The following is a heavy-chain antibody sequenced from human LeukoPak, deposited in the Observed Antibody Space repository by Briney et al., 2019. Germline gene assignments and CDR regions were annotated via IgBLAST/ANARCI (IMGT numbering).Heavy chain of an antibody. D-gene: IGHD3-10*01. CDR1: GYTFSSYG. CDR3: ARGPLDYYGSGPH. CDR2: ITPYHGYT. V-gene: IGHV1-18*01. J-gene: IGHJ4*02. Sequence: ASVKVSCKASGYTFSSYGISWVRQAPGQGLEWMGWITPYHGYTNYAQKFKARVTMTTDTSTSTAYMELRSLRSDDTAVYYCARGPLDYYGSGPHWGQGTLVTVSS.